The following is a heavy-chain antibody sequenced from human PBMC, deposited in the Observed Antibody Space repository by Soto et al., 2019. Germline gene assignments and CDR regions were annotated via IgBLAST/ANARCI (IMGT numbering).Heavy chain of an antibody. Sequence: PSETLPLTCTVSGGSISSYYWSWIRQPPGKGLEWIGYIYYSGSTNYNPSLKSRVTISVDTSKNQFSLKLSSVTAADTAVYYCARTYYDYVWGSYRLYYFDYWGQGTLVTVSS. D-gene: IGHD3-16*02. V-gene: IGHV4-59*01. CDR2: IYYSGST. J-gene: IGHJ4*02. CDR3: ARTYYDYVWGSYRLYYFDY. CDR1: GGSISSYY.